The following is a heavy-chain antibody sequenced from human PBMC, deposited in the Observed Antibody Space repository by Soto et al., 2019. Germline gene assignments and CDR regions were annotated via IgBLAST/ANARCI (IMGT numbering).Heavy chain of an antibody. J-gene: IGHJ6*02. D-gene: IGHD6-6*01. Sequence: GGSLRLSCAASGFTFSSYWMSWVRQAPGKGLEWVANIKQDGSEKYYVDSVKGRFTISRDNAKNSLYLQMNSLRAEDTAGYYCARDIAAYSSSPSPRSLAGMDVWGQGTTVTVSS. CDR3: ARDIAAYSSSPSPRSLAGMDV. V-gene: IGHV3-7*05. CDR2: IKQDGSEK. CDR1: GFTFSSYW.